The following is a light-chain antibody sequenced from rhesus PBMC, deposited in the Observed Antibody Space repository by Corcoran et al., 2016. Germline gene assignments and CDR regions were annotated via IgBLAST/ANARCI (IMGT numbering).Light chain of an antibody. CDR1: QSVGSY. J-gene: IGKJ1*01. V-gene: IGKV3-24*04. Sequence: ETVVTQSPATLSLSPGERATLSCRASQSVGSYLAWYQQKPGQAPRHLISGASSRATGIPERFSGRGSGTDFTLTISSLEPEDVGVYYCQQSSNLWTFGQGTKVEIK. CDR3: QQSSNLWT. CDR2: GAS.